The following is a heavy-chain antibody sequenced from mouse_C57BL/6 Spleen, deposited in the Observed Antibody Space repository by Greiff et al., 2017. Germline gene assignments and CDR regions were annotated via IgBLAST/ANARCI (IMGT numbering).Heavy chain of an antibody. CDR1: GYTFTSYW. Sequence: VQLQQPGAELVRPGSSVKLSCKASGYTFTSYWMHWVKQRPIRGLEWIGNIDPSDSETHYNQKFKDKATLTVDKSSSTAYMQLSSLTSEDSAVYYCARGGLPYYFDYWGQGTTLTVSS. J-gene: IGHJ2*01. CDR3: ARGGLPYYFDY. CDR2: IDPSDSET. V-gene: IGHV1-52*01. D-gene: IGHD2-2*01.